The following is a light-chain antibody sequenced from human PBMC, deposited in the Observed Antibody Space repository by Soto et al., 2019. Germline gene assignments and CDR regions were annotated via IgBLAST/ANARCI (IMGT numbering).Light chain of an antibody. V-gene: IGKV3-15*01. Sequence: EIVMTQSPATLSVSPGETATLSCRASQRVGINLAWYQQKPGQAPRLLIYSASTRASGIPDRFSGSGSGTEFTLTISSLQSEDFEFFYCQQYDGWPRTLGQGTKVDIK. CDR1: QRVGIN. CDR3: QQYDGWPRT. J-gene: IGKJ1*01. CDR2: SAS.